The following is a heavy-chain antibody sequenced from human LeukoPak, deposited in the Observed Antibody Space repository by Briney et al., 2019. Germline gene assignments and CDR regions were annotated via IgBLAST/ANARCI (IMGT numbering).Heavy chain of an antibody. Sequence: SETLSLTCAVYGGSFSGYYWSWIRQPPGKGLEWIGEINHSGSTNYNPSLKSRVTISVDTSKNQFSLKLSSVTAADTAIYYCANTNPRDWFDSWGQGALVTVSS. D-gene: IGHD2-2*01. CDR1: GGSFSGYY. CDR2: INHSGST. V-gene: IGHV4-34*01. CDR3: ANTNPRDWFDS. J-gene: IGHJ5*01.